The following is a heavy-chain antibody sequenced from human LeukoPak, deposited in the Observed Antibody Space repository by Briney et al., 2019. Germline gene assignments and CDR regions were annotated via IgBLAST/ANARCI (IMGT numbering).Heavy chain of an antibody. CDR3: ARSLPYGTTWYGRSDF. V-gene: IGHV3-7*03. J-gene: IGHJ4*02. Sequence: GGSLRLSCAASGSPFNAYWMTWVRQAPGKGLEWVANIRQDGDTKYYVDSVKGRFTISRDNAMNSLYLQMNSLRAEDTAIYYCARSLPYGTTWYGRSDFWGQGTLVTVSS. CDR1: GSPFNAYW. D-gene: IGHD6-13*01. CDR2: IRQDGDTK.